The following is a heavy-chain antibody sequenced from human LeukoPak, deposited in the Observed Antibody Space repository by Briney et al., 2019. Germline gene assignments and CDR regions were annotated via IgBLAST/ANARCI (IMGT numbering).Heavy chain of an antibody. D-gene: IGHD3-22*01. CDR1: GYTFIRHW. V-gene: IGHV1-46*01. CDR2: VNPTGTAT. Sequence: ASVKVSCKASGYTFIRHWMHWVRLAPGQGLEWVGLVNPTGTATLYAQKFQGRVTLTRDMSTSTDYMELRSLKSEDTAVYYCARRSSGYYAWVFDYWGQGTLVTVSS. CDR3: ARRSSGYYAWVFDY. J-gene: IGHJ4*02.